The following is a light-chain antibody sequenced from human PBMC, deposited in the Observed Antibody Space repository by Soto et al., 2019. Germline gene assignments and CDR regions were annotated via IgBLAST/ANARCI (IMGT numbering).Light chain of an antibody. J-gene: IGKJ1*01. Sequence: EIVMTQSPATLSVSPGERATLSCRASQSVSSNLAWYQQKPGQAPTLLIHGASTRATGTPATFSGSGSGTEFTLTISSLQSEDSAVYYCQQYKNWPPWTLGQGTKVDIK. CDR2: GAS. V-gene: IGKV3-15*01. CDR3: QQYKNWPPWT. CDR1: QSVSSN.